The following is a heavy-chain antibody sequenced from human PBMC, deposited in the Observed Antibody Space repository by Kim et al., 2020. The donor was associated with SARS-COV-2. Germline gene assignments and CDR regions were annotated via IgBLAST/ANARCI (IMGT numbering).Heavy chain of an antibody. CDR3: ARSRDSRGYDYGSIAEVDG. Sequence: GGSLRLSCAASGFIFFKYRMHWVRQAPGKGLEWVAVISYDGSDQNHADSVKGRFTVSRDNSKNTLFLQMGSLRGEDTAVYYCARSRDSRGYDYGSIAEVDGWGQGTQVTVSS. CDR1: GFIFFKYR. V-gene: IGHV3-30*04. D-gene: IGHD5-18*01. CDR2: ISYDGSDQ. J-gene: IGHJ4*02.